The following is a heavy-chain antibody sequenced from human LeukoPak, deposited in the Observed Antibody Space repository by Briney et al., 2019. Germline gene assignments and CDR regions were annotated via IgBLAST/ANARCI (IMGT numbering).Heavy chain of an antibody. Sequence: SETLSLTCAVYGGSFSGYYWSWIRQPPGKGLEWIGEINHSGSTNYNPSLKSRVTISADTSKNQFSLKLSSVTAADTAVYYCRWLQLSFDYWGQGTLVTVSS. CDR3: RWLQLSFDY. V-gene: IGHV4-34*01. CDR2: INHSGST. J-gene: IGHJ4*02. D-gene: IGHD5-24*01. CDR1: GGSFSGYY.